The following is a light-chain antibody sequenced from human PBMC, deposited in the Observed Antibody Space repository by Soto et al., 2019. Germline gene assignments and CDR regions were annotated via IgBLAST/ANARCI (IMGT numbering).Light chain of an antibody. CDR2: KAS. CDR1: QSIFSW. CDR3: QQYNSFPYS. Sequence: IQMTQSPSTLSASVGDRVSITCRASQSIFSWLAWYQQKPGKAPKLLIYKASSLESGVPSRYSGSGSGTEVTLTISGLQPDDLATYYCQQYNSFPYSFGQGTKLEIK. V-gene: IGKV1-5*03. J-gene: IGKJ2*03.